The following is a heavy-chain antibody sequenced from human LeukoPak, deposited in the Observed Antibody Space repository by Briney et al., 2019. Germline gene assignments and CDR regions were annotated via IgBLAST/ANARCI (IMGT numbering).Heavy chain of an antibody. CDR3: ARGRGYSYVGYYYYGMDV. J-gene: IGHJ6*02. V-gene: IGHV4-34*01. CDR1: GESFSGYY. CDR2: INHSGST. Sequence: SETLSLTCAVYGESFSGYYWSWIRQPPGKGLEWIGEINHSGSTNYNTSLKSRVTISVDTSKNQFSLKLSSVTAADTAVYYCARGRGYSYVGYYYYGMDVWGQGTTVTVSS. D-gene: IGHD5-18*01.